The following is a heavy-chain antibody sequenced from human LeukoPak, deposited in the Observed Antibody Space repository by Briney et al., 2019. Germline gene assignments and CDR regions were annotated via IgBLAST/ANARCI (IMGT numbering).Heavy chain of an antibody. Sequence: GGSLRLSCAASGFTFSSYGMHWVRQAPGKGLEWVAVISYDGSNKYYADSVKGRFTISRDNSKNTLYLQMNSLRAEDTAVYYCARSRPPITMVRGVIIPYFDYWGQGTLVTVSS. D-gene: IGHD3-10*01. CDR1: GFTFSSYG. V-gene: IGHV3-30*19. CDR3: ARSRPPITMVRGVIIPYFDY. J-gene: IGHJ4*02. CDR2: ISYDGSNK.